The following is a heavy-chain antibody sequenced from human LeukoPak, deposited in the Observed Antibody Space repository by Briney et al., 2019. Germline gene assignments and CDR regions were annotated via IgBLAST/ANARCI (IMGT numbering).Heavy chain of an antibody. V-gene: IGHV3-23*01. Sequence: GGSLRLSCAASGFTFSSYSMNWVRQAPGKGLEWVSAISGSGGNTYYADSVKGRFTISRDNSKDTLYLQMSSLRAEDTAVYYCAKDFPSQTYCTSTSCYPLDYWGQGTLVTVSS. CDR2: ISGSGGNT. J-gene: IGHJ4*02. CDR3: AKDFPSQTYCTSTSCYPLDY. CDR1: GFTFSSYS. D-gene: IGHD2-2*01.